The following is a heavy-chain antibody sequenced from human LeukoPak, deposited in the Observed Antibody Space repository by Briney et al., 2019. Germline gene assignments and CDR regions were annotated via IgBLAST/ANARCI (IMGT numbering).Heavy chain of an antibody. Sequence: ASVKVSCKASGGTFSSYAISWVRQAPGQGLEWMGRIIPILGIANYAQKFQGRVTITADKSTSTAYMELSSLRSEGTAVYYCARASRGYSYGFFGFFDYWGQGTLVTVSS. CDR3: ARASRGYSYGFFGFFDY. J-gene: IGHJ4*02. CDR1: GGTFSSYA. CDR2: IIPILGIA. D-gene: IGHD5-18*01. V-gene: IGHV1-69*04.